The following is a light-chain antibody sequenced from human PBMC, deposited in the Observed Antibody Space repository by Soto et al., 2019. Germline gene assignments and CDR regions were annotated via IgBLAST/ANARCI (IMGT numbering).Light chain of an antibody. CDR2: EAS. V-gene: IGKV3-11*01. Sequence: VVFTHSPATLSFSPWYRFTLSFSSSQSVSSHFAWYQQKSGQAPRLLIYEASNRATGIPARFSGSGSGTDFTLTISSLEPEDFAVYYCQQYNNWPPITFGQGTRLEIK. CDR1: QSVSSH. CDR3: QQYNNWPPIT. J-gene: IGKJ5*01.